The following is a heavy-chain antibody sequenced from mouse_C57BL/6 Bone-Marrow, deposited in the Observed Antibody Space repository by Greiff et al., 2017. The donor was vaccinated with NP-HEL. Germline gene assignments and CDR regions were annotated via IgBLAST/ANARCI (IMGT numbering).Heavy chain of an antibody. CDR3: ASYYYGSTYYYAMDY. CDR1: GFNIKDYY. Sequence: VQLKQSGAELVKPGASVKLSCTASGFNIKDYYMHWVKQRTEQGLEWIGRIDPEDGETKYAPKFQGKATITADTSSNTAYLQLSSLTSEDTAVYYCASYYYGSTYYYAMDYWGQGTSVTVSS. D-gene: IGHD1-1*01. V-gene: IGHV14-2*01. CDR2: IDPEDGET. J-gene: IGHJ4*01.